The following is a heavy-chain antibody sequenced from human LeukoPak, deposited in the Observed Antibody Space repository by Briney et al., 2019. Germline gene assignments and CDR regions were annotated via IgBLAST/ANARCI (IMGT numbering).Heavy chain of an antibody. Sequence: ASVKVSCKASGGTFSSYAISWVRQAPGQGLEWMGGIIPIFGAANYAQKFQGRVTITADESTSTAYMELSSLRSEDTAVYYCAIYGPVRGAFLDYWGQGTLVTVSS. V-gene: IGHV1-69*13. CDR2: IIPIFGAA. CDR3: AIYGPVRGAFLDY. J-gene: IGHJ4*02. CDR1: GGTFSSYA. D-gene: IGHD3-10*01.